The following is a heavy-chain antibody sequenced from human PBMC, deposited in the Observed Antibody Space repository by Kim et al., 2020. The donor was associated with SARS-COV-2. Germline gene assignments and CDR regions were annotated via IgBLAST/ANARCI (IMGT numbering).Heavy chain of an antibody. Sequence: ASVKVSCKASGYTFTSYGISWVRQAPGQGLEWMGWISAYNGNTNYAQKLQGRVTMTTDTSTSTAYMELRSLRSDDTAVYYCARDTLNFPYCSSTSCYTFQGLYYYYGMDVWGQGTTVTVSS. D-gene: IGHD2-2*02. J-gene: IGHJ6*02. CDR1: GYTFTSYG. V-gene: IGHV1-18*04. CDR2: ISAYNGNT. CDR3: ARDTLNFPYCSSTSCYTFQGLYYYYGMDV.